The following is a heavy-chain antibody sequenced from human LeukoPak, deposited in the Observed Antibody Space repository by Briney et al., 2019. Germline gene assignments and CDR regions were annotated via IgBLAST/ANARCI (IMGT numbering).Heavy chain of an antibody. CDR3: ARARYCSGGSCYTDEYFQH. CDR2: IYPGDSDT. Sequence: GESLKISCKGSGYSFTSYWIGWVRQMPGKGLEWMGIIYPGDSDTRYSPSFQGQVTISADKSISTAYLQWSSLKASDTAMYYCARARYCSGGSCYTDEYFQHWGQGTLVTVSS. J-gene: IGHJ1*01. CDR1: GYSFTSYW. D-gene: IGHD2-15*01. V-gene: IGHV5-51*01.